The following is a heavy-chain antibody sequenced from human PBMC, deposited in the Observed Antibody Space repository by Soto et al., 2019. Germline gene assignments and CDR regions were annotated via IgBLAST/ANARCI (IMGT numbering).Heavy chain of an antibody. CDR1: GYSISSNNW. D-gene: IGHD3-16*01. J-gene: IGHJ4*02. V-gene: IGHV4-28*01. CDR2: IYYSGST. Sequence: SETLSLTCAVSGYSISSNNWWGWIRQPPGKGLECIGYIYYSGSTYYNPSLKSRVTMSVDTSKNQFSLKLSSVTAVDTAVYYCARKPPGTGEFDYWGQGILVTVSS. CDR3: ARKPPGTGEFDY.